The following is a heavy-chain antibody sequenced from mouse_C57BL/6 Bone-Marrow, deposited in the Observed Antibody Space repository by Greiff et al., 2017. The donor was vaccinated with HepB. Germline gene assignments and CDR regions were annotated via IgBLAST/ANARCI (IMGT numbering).Heavy chain of an antibody. CDR2: IYPGSGNT. J-gene: IGHJ3*01. CDR1: GYTFTDYY. D-gene: IGHD2-4*01. CDR3: ARSYDYDGVWFAY. Sequence: QVHVKQSGAELVRPGASVKLSCKASGYTFTDYYINWVKQRPGQGLEWIARIYPGSGNTYYNEKFKGKATLTAEKSSSTAYMQLSSLTSEDSAVYFCARSYDYDGVWFAYWGQGTLVTVSA. V-gene: IGHV1-76*01.